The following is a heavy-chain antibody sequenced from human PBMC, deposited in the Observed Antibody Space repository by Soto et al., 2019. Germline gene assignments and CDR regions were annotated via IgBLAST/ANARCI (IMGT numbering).Heavy chain of an antibody. D-gene: IGHD2-8*01. Sequence: QIQLAQSGAEVRKPGASVKVSCKPSGYRFISYGISWVRQAPGQGLEWMEWINGNNERTNSAQKFQGRVTMTTDTSTSTAYMGVRSLSSEVTAGYYCARVGSYNNGGCGYMGYFYYGGQGSLVPVYS. V-gene: IGHV1-18*01. CDR2: INGNNERT. CDR3: ARVGSYNNGGCGYMGYFYY. CDR1: GYRFISYG. J-gene: IGHJ4*02.